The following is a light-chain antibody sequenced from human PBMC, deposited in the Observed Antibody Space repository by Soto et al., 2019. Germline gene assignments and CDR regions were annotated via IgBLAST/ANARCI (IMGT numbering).Light chain of an antibody. J-gene: IGKJ2*01. CDR2: GAS. CDR3: QQGHNWPLT. Sequence: EIVMTQSPATLSVSPGESATLSCRASQSISSELAWYQQKPAQPPRLLIYGASTRATGVPARFTGSGCGSDFTLTISGLQSEDFAVYYCQQGHNWPLTVGQGTRLEI. V-gene: IGKV3-15*01. CDR1: QSISSE.